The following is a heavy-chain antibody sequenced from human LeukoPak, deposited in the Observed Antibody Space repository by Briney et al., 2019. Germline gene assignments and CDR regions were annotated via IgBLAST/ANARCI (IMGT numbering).Heavy chain of an antibody. CDR1: GFTFSSYA. CDR3: AKSGSGWYDFDY. D-gene: IGHD6-19*01. CDR2: ITTSGGST. Sequence: GGSLRLSCGASGFTFSSYAMSWVRQAPGKGLEWVSSITTSGGSTSYADSVKGRFTISRDNSKNTLYLQMNSLRADDTAVYYCAKSGSGWYDFDYWGQGTLVTVSS. V-gene: IGHV3-23*01. J-gene: IGHJ4*02.